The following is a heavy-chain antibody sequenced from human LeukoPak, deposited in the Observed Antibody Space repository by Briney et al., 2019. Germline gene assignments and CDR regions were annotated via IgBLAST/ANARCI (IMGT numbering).Heavy chain of an antibody. J-gene: IGHJ5*02. Sequence: GGSLRLSCAASGFTFSSYAMLWVRQAPGKGLDWVAVISYDGSNKFYEDSVKGRFTISRDNAKNTLYLQVNNLKVEDTAGYYCARDLHCRGGTCYSYSSHRNWFVPWGQGTLVTVSS. CDR1: GFTFSSYA. D-gene: IGHD2-15*01. CDR2: ISYDGSNK. V-gene: IGHV3-30*04. CDR3: ARDLHCRGGTCYSYSSHRNWFVP.